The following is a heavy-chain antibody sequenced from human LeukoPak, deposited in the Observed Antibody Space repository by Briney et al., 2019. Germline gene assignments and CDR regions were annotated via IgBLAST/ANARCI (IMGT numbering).Heavy chain of an antibody. Sequence: GGSLRLSCAASGFTFSNYNMNWVRQAPGKGLEWVSSVSSSSSYITYADSVKGRFTISRDNAKNSLYLQMHSLRAEDTAVYYCARDSQAVGTDFDYWGQGTLVTVSS. CDR2: VSSSSSYI. CDR3: ARDSQAVGTDFDY. V-gene: IGHV3-21*01. D-gene: IGHD6-13*01. CDR1: GFTFSNYN. J-gene: IGHJ4*02.